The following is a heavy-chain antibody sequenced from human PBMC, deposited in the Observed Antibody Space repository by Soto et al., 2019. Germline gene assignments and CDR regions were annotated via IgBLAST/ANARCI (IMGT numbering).Heavy chain of an antibody. J-gene: IGHJ4*02. CDR1: GGSISSYY. Sequence: SETLSLACTVSGGSISSYYWSWIRQPPGKGLEWIGYIYYSGSTNYNPSLKSRVTISVDTSKNQFSLKLSSVTAADTAVYYCASSRKTYYDILTGLFDYWGQGTLVTVSS. CDR3: ASSRKTYYDILTGLFDY. V-gene: IGHV4-59*01. CDR2: IYYSGST. D-gene: IGHD3-9*01.